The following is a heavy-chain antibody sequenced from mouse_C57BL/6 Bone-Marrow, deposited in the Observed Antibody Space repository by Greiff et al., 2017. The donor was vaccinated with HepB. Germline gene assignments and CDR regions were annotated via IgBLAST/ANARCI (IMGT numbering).Heavy chain of an antibody. J-gene: IGHJ2*01. CDR2: ISSGSSTI. CDR3: ARPDYSHYFDY. D-gene: IGHD1-1*02. V-gene: IGHV5-17*01. Sequence: DVKLVESGGGLVKPGGSLKLSCAASGFTFSDYGMHWVRQAPEKGLEWVAYISSGSSTIYYADTVKGRFTISSDNAKNTLFLQMTSLRSEDTAMYYGARPDYSHYFDYWGQGTTLTVSS. CDR1: GFTFSDYG.